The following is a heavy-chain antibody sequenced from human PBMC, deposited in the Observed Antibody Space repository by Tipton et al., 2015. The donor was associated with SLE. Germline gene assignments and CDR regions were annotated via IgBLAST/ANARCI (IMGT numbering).Heavy chain of an antibody. CDR1: GGSISSAGYY. CDR2: IYHSGSP. J-gene: IGHJ4*02. Sequence: TLSLTCTVSGGSISSAGYYWNWIRQQPGKGLEWVGSIYHSGSPFYNPSLKNRLTMSVDTSNNHFSLNLNSVTAADTAVYYCARYYGGNAIFDSWGQGRLVTVSS. V-gene: IGHV4-31*03. D-gene: IGHD4-23*01. CDR3: ARYYGGNAIFDS.